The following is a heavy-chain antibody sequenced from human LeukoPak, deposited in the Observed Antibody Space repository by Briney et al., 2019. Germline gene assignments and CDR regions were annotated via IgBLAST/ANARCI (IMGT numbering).Heavy chain of an antibody. D-gene: IGHD1-26*01. Sequence: SAGCLRLSCVGSGLTFSNYAMYWVRQAPGKGLEYVSAILSNGGITACADSVKGRFTTSRDNAKNSLYLQMNSLRAEDTALYYCARDAPQSYYVDYWGQGTLATVSS. CDR3: ARDAPQSYYVDY. J-gene: IGHJ4*02. CDR2: ILSNGGIT. CDR1: GLTFSNYA. V-gene: IGHV3-64*02.